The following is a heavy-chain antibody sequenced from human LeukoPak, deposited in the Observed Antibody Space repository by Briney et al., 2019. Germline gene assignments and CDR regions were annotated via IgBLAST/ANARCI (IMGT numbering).Heavy chain of an antibody. CDR2: INYSGGHK. V-gene: IGHV3-23*01. Sequence: GGSLRLSCAASGFTFSSYSMSWVRQAPGKGLEWVSGINYSGGHKYYADSVKGRFTISRDNSKSTLSLHMNSLTAEDTAVYYCAKDDSMTLDHFDSWGQGTLVTVSS. CDR3: AKDDSMTLDHFDS. D-gene: IGHD4-11*01. CDR1: GFTFSSYS. J-gene: IGHJ4*02.